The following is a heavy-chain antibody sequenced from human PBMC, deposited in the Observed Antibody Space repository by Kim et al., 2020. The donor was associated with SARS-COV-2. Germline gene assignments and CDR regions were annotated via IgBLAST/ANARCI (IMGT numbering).Heavy chain of an antibody. D-gene: IGHD6-13*01. Sequence: YYAVSVKCRFTISRDNAKNSLYLQMNSLRDEDTAVYYCARDLAAAGTYDYWGQGTLVTVSS. J-gene: IGHJ4*02. CDR3: ARDLAAAGTYDY. V-gene: IGHV3-48*02.